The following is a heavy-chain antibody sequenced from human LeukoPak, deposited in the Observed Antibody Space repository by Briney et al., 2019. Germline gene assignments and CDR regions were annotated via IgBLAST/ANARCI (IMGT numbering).Heavy chain of an antibody. Sequence: PGGSLRLSCAATGFTFSNYELNWVRQAPVSWLEWVSYISSSGRNIYYADSVNGRFTISRDNAKNSLYLQMNSLRAEDTAVYCCARDLVQLWSKDYWGQGTLVTVSS. V-gene: IGHV3-48*03. CDR3: ARDLVQLWSKDY. J-gene: IGHJ4*02. CDR2: ISSSGRNI. CDR1: GFTFSNYE. D-gene: IGHD5-18*01.